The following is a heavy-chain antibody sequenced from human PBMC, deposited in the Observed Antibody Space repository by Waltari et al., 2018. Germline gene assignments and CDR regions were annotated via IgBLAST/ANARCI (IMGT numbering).Heavy chain of an antibody. CDR3: TRDPSHCTNGVCYPDY. CDR1: GITFSSYW. CDR2: INTDSSKT. J-gene: IGHJ4*02. D-gene: IGHD2-8*01. V-gene: IGHV3-74*03. Sequence: EVQLVESGGGLVQPGGSLSLSCAASGITFSSYWLQWVRQAPGQGLVWVSRINTDSSKTKFADSVKGRFTISRDNAKNTVYLQMNSLRADDTAMYYCTRDPSHCTNGVCYPDYWGQGTLVTVSS.